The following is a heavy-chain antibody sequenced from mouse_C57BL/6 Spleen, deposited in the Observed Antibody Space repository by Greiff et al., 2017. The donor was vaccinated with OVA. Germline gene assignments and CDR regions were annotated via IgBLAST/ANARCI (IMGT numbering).Heavy chain of an antibody. CDR2: INPYNGGT. Sequence: EVKLQESGPVLVKPGASVKMSCKASGYTFTDYYMNWVKQSHGKSLEWIGVINPYNGGTSYNQKFKGKATLTVDKSSSTAYMELNSLTSEDSAVYYCARDGNYYFDYWGQGTTLTVSS. V-gene: IGHV1-19*01. CDR1: GYTFTDYY. D-gene: IGHD2-1*01. J-gene: IGHJ2*01. CDR3: ARDGNYYFDY.